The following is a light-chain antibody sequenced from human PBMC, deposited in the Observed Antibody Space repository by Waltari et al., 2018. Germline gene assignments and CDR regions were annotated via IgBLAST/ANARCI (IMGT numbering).Light chain of an antibody. CDR2: YKSDSDK. CDR1: SAINVGTSR. Sequence: QPVLTQPSSPSASPVASASPTSTLPSAINVGTSRFYSYPQKPGSPPQYLLRYKSDSDKHQDSRVPRRFSGSKDASANAGILLISGLQSEDEADYYCMIWHNNAVVFGGGTTLTVL. V-gene: IGLV5-45*03. J-gene: IGLJ2*01. CDR3: MIWHNNAVV.